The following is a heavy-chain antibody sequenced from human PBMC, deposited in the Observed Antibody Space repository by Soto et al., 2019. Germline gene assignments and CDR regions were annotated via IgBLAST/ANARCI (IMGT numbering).Heavy chain of an antibody. D-gene: IGHD3-10*01. Sequence: EVQLLESGGGLVQPGGSLRLSCAASGLTFSSYAMNWVRQAPGKGLEWVSGISASGGGTYYADSVRGQFIVSRDNSKNTVYLQMNSLRAEDTALYYCAKGSYYASGLYYNNLDYWGQGTVVTVSS. CDR1: GLTFSSYA. CDR2: ISASGGGT. V-gene: IGHV3-23*01. J-gene: IGHJ4*02. CDR3: AKGSYYASGLYYNNLDY.